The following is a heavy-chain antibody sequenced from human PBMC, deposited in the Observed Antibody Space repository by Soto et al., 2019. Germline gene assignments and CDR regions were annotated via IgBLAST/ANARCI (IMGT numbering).Heavy chain of an antibody. J-gene: IGHJ6*02. D-gene: IGHD6-19*01. CDR3: ARAPRGEQWLVLSYYYGMDV. CDR1: GFTFSSYW. V-gene: IGHV3-74*01. Sequence: LRLSCAASGFTFSSYWMHWVRQAPGKGLVWVSRINSDGSSTSYADSVKGRFTISRDNAKNTLYLQMNSLRAEDTAVYYCARAPRGEQWLVLSYYYGMDVWGQGTTVTVSS. CDR2: INSDGSST.